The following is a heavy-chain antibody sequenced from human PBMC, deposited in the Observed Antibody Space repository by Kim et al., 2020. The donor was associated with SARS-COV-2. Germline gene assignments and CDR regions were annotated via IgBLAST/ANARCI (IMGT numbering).Heavy chain of an antibody. V-gene: IGHV4-34*01. J-gene: IGHJ1*01. CDR2: INHSGST. CDR3: ARIENDCWSGYRPPPH. D-gene: IGHD3-3*01. Sequence: SETLSLTCAVYGGSFSSYYWSWIRQPPGKGLEWIGEINHSGSTNYNPSLKSRVTISVDTSKNQFSLKLSSVTAADTAVYYCARIENDCWSGYRPPPHWG. CDR1: GGSFSSYY.